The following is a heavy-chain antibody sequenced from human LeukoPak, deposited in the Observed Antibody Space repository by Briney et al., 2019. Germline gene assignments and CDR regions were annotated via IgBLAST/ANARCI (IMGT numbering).Heavy chain of an antibody. J-gene: IGHJ5*02. Sequence: GASVKVSCKASGYTFTGYYIHWVRQAPGQGLEWMGWLNPKSGGTNYAQNFQGRVTMTRDTIINTAYMELSRLRSDDTAVYYCARNDCNDPWFDPWGQGTLVTVSS. CDR1: GYTFTGYY. D-gene: IGHD1-1*01. CDR2: LNPKSGGT. CDR3: ARNDCNDPWFDP. V-gene: IGHV1-2*02.